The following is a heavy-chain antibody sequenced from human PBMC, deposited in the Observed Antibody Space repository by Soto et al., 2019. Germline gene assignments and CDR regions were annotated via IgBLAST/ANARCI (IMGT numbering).Heavy chain of an antibody. J-gene: IGHJ5*02. D-gene: IGHD2-2*01. CDR3: ARHPTPLYCSSTSCYGWNWFDP. CDR1: GGSISSSSYY. CDR2: IYYSGST. Sequence: QLQLQESGPGLVKPSETLSLTCTVSGGSISSSSYYWGWIRQPPGKGLEWIGSIYYSGSTYYNPSLKSRVTIDADTSKNPVSPKLSYVTAPDTAVYYCARHPTPLYCSSTSCYGWNWFDPWGQGTLVTVSS. V-gene: IGHV4-39*01.